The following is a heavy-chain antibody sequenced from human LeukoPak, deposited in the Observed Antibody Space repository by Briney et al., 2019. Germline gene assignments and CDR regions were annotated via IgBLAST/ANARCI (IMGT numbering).Heavy chain of an antibody. Sequence: SVRVSCKASGYTFTNYGISWVRQAPGQGLEWMGRIIPILGIANYAQKFQGRVTITADKSTSTAYMELSSLRSEDTAVYYCARARYESKSGIDYWGQGTLVTVSS. V-gene: IGHV1-69*04. CDR3: ARARYESKSGIDY. D-gene: IGHD6-13*01. J-gene: IGHJ4*02. CDR1: GYTFTNYG. CDR2: IIPILGIA.